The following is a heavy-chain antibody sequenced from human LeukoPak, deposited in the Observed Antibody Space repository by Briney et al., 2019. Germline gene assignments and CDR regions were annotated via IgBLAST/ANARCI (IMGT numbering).Heavy chain of an antibody. D-gene: IGHD6-19*01. CDR2: ISYDGGNK. CDR3: AREAPTSGLYYFDY. V-gene: IGHV3-30-3*01. J-gene: IGHJ4*02. CDR1: GFTFSSYA. Sequence: AGRSLRLSCAASGFTFSSYAMHWVRQAPGKGLEWVADISYDGGNKDYADSVKGRFTISRDNSKNTLDLQMNSLRAEDTAVYYCAREAPTSGLYYFDYWGQGNLVTVSS.